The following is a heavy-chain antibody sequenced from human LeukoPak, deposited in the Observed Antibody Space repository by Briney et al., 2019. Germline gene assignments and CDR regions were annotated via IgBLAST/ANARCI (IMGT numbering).Heavy chain of an antibody. V-gene: IGHV1-8*01. CDR1: GYTFTSYD. D-gene: IGHD2-2*01. J-gene: IGHJ5*02. Sequence: ASVKVSCKASGYTFTSYDINWVRQATGQGLEWMGWMNPNSGNTGYAQKFQGRVTMTRNTSISTTYMELSSLRSEDTAVYYCARGVRGYCSSTSCFRFDPWGQGTLVTVSS. CDR2: MNPNSGNT. CDR3: ARGVRGYCSSTSCFRFDP.